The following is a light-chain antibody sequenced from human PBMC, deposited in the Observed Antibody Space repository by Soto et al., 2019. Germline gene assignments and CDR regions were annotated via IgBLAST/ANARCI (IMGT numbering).Light chain of an antibody. CDR1: SGHSNYA. J-gene: IGLJ7*01. CDR2: VNSGGSH. Sequence: QSVLTQSPSASASLGASVKLTSTLSSGHSNYAIAWHQQQPEKGPRYLMKVNSGGSHIKGDGIPDRFSGSSSGAERFLFISSLQSEDEADYYCPTWGTGSAAVVFGGGTQLTVL. V-gene: IGLV4-69*01. CDR3: PTWGTGSAAVV.